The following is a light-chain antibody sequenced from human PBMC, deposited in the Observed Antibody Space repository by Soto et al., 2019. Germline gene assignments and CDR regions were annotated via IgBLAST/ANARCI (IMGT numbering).Light chain of an antibody. Sequence: QSALTQPPSASGSPGQSVTISCTGSSSDVGGYEYVSWYQQHPGKAPKLIIYEVIKRPSGVPDRFSGSKSGNTASLTVSGLQAEDEVDYCCSSYAGSNNLHVLFGGGTQVTVL. CDR3: SSYAGSNNLHVL. J-gene: IGLJ2*01. CDR2: EVI. V-gene: IGLV2-8*01. CDR1: SSDVGGYEY.